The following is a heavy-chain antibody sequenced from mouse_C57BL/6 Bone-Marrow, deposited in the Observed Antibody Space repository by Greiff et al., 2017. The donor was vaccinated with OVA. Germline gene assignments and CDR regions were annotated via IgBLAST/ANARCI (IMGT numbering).Heavy chain of an antibody. CDR2: INPSTGGT. J-gene: IGHJ2*01. V-gene: IGHV1-42*01. CDR3: AIGDY. Sequence: VQLQQSGPELVKPGASVKISCKASGYSFTGYYMNWVKQSPEKSLEWIGEINPSTGGTTYNQKFKAKATLTVDKSSSTAYLQLKSLTSEDSAVYYCAIGDYWGRGTTLTVSS. D-gene: IGHD3-3*01. CDR1: GYSFTGYY.